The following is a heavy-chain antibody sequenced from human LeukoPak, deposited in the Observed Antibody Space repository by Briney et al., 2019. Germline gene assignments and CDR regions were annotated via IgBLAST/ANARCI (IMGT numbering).Heavy chain of an antibody. Sequence: SETLSLTCNVSGDSISSSYWNWIRQPPGKGLQWIGYIYYSGNTNYHPSLKSRVTMSVDTSKNQFSLKLSSVTAADTAVYYCARVGYGDYGGVDPWGQGTLVTVSS. D-gene: IGHD4-17*01. CDR2: IYYSGNT. V-gene: IGHV4-59*12. J-gene: IGHJ5*02. CDR3: ARVGYGDYGGVDP. CDR1: GDSISSSY.